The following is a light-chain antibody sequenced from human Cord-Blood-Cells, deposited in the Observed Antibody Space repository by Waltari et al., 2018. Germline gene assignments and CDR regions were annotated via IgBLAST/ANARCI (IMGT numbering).Light chain of an antibody. CDR3: QQYDNLPPRSEFT. CDR1: QDISNY. J-gene: IGKJ4*01. Sequence: DIQMTQSPSSLSASVGDRVTITCQASQDISNYLNWYQQKPGKAPKLLIYDASNLETGVPSRFSGSGSGTDFTFTISSLQPEDIATYYCQQYDNLPPRSEFTFGGGTKVEIK. CDR2: DAS. V-gene: IGKV1-33*01.